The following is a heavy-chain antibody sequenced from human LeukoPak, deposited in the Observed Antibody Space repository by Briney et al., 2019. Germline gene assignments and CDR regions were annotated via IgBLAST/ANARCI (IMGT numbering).Heavy chain of an antibody. CDR2: ISSSSSYI. V-gene: IGHV3-21*01. D-gene: IGHD3-10*01. J-gene: IGHJ4*02. CDR3: AREETYYYGSGSYS. Sequence: GGSLRLSCAASGXTFSSYSMNWVRQAPGKGREWVSSISSSSSYIYYADSVKGRFTISRDNAKNSLYLQMNSLRAEDTAVYYCAREETYYYGSGSYSWGQGTLVTVSS. CDR1: GXTFSSYS.